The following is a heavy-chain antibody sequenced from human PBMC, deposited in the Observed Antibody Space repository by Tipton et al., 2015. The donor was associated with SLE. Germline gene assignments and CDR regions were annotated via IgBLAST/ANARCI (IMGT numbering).Heavy chain of an antibody. Sequence: QSGPEVKKPGASVKVSCKASGYTFTSYYMHWVRQAPGQGLEWMGIINPNGGSTSYAQKFQGRVTMTRDTSTSTVYMELSSLRSEDTAVYYCARSHAGIPMVQALGYWDQGPLVTVSS. D-gene: IGHD3-10*01. CDR3: ARSHAGIPMVQALGY. CDR2: INPNGGST. V-gene: IGHV1-46*01. J-gene: IGHJ4*02. CDR1: GYTFTSYY.